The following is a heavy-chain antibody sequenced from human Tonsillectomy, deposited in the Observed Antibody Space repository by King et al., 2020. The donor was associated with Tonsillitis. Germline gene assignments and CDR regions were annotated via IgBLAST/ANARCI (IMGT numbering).Heavy chain of an antibody. V-gene: IGHV4-38-2*02. J-gene: IGHJ4*02. CDR2: IYHSGST. Sequence: VQLQESGPGLVKPSETLSLTCTVSDYSISNDCYWGWIRQPPGKGLEWIGSIYHSGSTYYNPSLKSRVTISLDTSKNQFSLKLTSVTAADTAMYYCTRDTHPFHLDSWGQGTLVTVSS. CDR3: TRDTHPFHLDS. CDR1: DYSISNDCY.